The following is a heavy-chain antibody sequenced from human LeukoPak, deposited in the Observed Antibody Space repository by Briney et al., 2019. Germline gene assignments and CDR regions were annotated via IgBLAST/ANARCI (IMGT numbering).Heavy chain of an antibody. D-gene: IGHD5-18*01. Sequence: PGGSLRLSCAASGFTFSSYWMHWVRQAPGKGLVWVSRINSDGSSTSYADSVKGRFTISRDNAKNTLYLQMNSLRAGDTAVYYCVREARGYHYTYFDYWGQGTLVTVSS. CDR1: GFTFSSYW. V-gene: IGHV3-74*01. J-gene: IGHJ4*02. CDR2: INSDGSST. CDR3: VREARGYHYTYFDY.